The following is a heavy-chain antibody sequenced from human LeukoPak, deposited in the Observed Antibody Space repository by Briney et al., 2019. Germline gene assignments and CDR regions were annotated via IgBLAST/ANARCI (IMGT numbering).Heavy chain of an antibody. D-gene: IGHD1-7*01. J-gene: IGHJ4*02. V-gene: IGHV3-48*01. Sequence: PGGSLRLSCAASGFTFSTYSMNWVRQAPGKGLEWVSYISSSSRTIFYADSVKGRFTISRDNANNSLFLQMNSLRAEDTAVYYCASSLAWNYALHYWGQGTLVTVSS. CDR3: ASSLAWNYALHY. CDR2: ISSSSRTI. CDR1: GFTFSTYS.